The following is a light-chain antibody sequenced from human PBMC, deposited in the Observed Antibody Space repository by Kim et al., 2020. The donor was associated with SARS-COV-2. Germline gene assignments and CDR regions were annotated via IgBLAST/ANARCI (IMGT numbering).Light chain of an antibody. V-gene: IGKV1-5*03. CDR3: QQYNTYSYA. CDR1: QSVSSW. J-gene: IGKJ2*01. Sequence: ASVGDRVTITCRASQSVSSWLAWYQQKPGKAPKLLIYKASSLESGVPSRFSGSGSGTEFTLTISSLQPDDFATYYCQQYNTYSYAFGQGTKLEI. CDR2: KAS.